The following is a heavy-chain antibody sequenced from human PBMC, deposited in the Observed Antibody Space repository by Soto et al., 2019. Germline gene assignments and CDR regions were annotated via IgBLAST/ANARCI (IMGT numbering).Heavy chain of an antibody. Sequence: GGSLRLSCAASGFTFSDYYMSWIRQAPGKGLEWVSYISSSSSYTNYADSVKGRFTISRDNAKNSLYLQMNSLRAEDTAVYYCARAPGVVVATKRGRWFDPWGQGT. D-gene: IGHD2-15*01. CDR2: ISSSSSYT. J-gene: IGHJ5*02. CDR3: ARAPGVVVATKRGRWFDP. CDR1: GFTFSDYY. V-gene: IGHV3-11*05.